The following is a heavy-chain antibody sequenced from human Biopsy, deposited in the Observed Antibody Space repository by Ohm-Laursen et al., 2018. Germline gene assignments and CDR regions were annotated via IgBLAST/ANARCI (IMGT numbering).Heavy chain of an antibody. J-gene: IGHJ4*02. V-gene: IGHV4-31*03. D-gene: IGHD2-15*01. CDR1: GVSINGGRYY. CDR3: ARLGSGDYLPTFFDF. CDR2: IFYSANT. Sequence: SETLSLTCIVSGVSINGGRYYWNWIRHHPGKGLEWIGNIFYSANTYYNPSLKSRVTISVDTSKNQFSLKLSSVTAADTAVYYCARLGSGDYLPTFFDFWGQGALVTVSS.